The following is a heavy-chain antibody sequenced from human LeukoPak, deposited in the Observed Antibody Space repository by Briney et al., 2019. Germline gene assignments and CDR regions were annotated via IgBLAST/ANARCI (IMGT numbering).Heavy chain of an antibody. D-gene: IGHD2-15*01. V-gene: IGHV4-59*12. J-gene: IGHJ6*03. CDR1: GGSISSYY. Sequence: SETMSLTCTVSGGSISSYYWSWIRQPPGKGLEWIGYFYYSGSTNYNPSLKSRVTISVDTSKNQFSLKLSSVTAADTAVYYCARAHCSGGSCLRPPSYYYYMDVWGKGTTVTVSS. CDR3: ARAHCSGGSCLRPPSYYYYMDV. CDR2: FYYSGST.